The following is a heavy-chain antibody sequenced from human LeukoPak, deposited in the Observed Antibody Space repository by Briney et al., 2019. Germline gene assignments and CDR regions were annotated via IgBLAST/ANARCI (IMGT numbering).Heavy chain of an antibody. D-gene: IGHD3-16*01. CDR2: NSAYNGNT. CDR1: GYTFSHYG. J-gene: IGHJ6*03. V-gene: IGHV1-18*01. Sequence: ASVKVSCKASGYTFSHYGINWVRQAPGQGLEWMGWNSAYNGNTNYAQNLQGRVTMTADTSTSIAYMELRSLRPDDTAVYYCVRDGGGLYYYYYMDVGGTGTTVTVSS. CDR3: VRDGGGLYYYYYMDV.